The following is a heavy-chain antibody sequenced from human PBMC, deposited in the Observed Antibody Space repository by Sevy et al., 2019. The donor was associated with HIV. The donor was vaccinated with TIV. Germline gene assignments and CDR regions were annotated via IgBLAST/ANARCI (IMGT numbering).Heavy chain of an antibody. J-gene: IGHJ4*02. V-gene: IGHV4-59*12. CDR3: SKEIYDYVWGGYRFDY. CDR1: GGSISSYY. CDR2: IYYSGST. Sequence: SETLSLTCTVRGGSISSYYWSWIRQPPGKGLEWIGNIYYSGSTNYNPSLKSRVTISVDTSKKRFSLKLSSVTAADTAVYYCSKEIYDYVWGGYRFDYWGQGTLVTVSS. D-gene: IGHD3-16*02.